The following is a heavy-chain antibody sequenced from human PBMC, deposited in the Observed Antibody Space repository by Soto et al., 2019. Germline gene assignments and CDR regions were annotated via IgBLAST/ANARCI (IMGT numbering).Heavy chain of an antibody. V-gene: IGHV1-3*01. Sequence: ASVKVSCKASVYTFTSYAIHCVRQAPGQRLEWMGWINAGNGNTKYSQKFQGRVTITRDTSASTAYMELSSLRSEDTAVYYCARSPWVDAFDIWGQGTMVTVSS. CDR1: VYTFTSYA. J-gene: IGHJ3*02. CDR3: ARSPWVDAFDI. CDR2: INAGNGNT. D-gene: IGHD1-26*01.